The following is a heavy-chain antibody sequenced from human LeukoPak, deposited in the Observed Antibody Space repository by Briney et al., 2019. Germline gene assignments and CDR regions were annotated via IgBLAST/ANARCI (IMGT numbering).Heavy chain of an antibody. CDR3: ARDPPRTVVVVAATNYYCMDV. CDR2: ISAYNGNT. V-gene: IGHV1-18*01. CDR1: GYTFTSYG. Sequence: PPASVKVSCKASGYTFTSYGISWVRQAPGQGLEWMGWISAYNGNTNYAQKLQGRVTMTTDTSTSTAYMELRSLRSDDTAVYYCARDPPRTVVVVAATNYYCMDVWGQGTTVTVSS. D-gene: IGHD2-15*01. J-gene: IGHJ6*02.